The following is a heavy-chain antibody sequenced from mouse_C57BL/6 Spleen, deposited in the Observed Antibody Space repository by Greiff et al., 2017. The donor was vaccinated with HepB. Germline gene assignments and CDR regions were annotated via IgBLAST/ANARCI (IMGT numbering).Heavy chain of an antibody. CDR1: GYAFSSSW. CDR3: ARDEYYAMDY. CDR2: IYPGDGDT. Sequence: VKLQESGPELVKPGASVKISCKASGYAFSSSWMNWVKQRPGKGLEWIGRIYPGDGDTNYNGKFKGKATLTADKSSSTAYMQLSSLTSEDSAVYFCARDEYYAMDYWGQGTSVTVSS. V-gene: IGHV1-82*01. J-gene: IGHJ4*01.